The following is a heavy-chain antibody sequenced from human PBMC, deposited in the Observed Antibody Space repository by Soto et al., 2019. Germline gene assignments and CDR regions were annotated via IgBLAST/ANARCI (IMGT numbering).Heavy chain of an antibody. D-gene: IGHD6-13*01. V-gene: IGHV4-59*08. CDR1: GGSISSYY. CDR3: ARRYSSSFDF. Sequence: SETLSLTCTVSGGSISSYYWSWIRQPPGKGLEWIGYIFYSGSTNYNPSLKSRVTISVDTSKNQFSLKLSSVTAADTAVYYCARRYSSSFDFWGQGTLVTVSS. J-gene: IGHJ4*02. CDR2: IFYSGST.